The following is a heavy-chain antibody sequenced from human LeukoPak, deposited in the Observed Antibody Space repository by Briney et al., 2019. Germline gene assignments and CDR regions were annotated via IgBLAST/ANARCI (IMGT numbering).Heavy chain of an antibody. Sequence: GGSLRLSCAASAFTFSSYSMNWVRQAPGKGLEWVSSISSGSSYIYYADSVKGRFTISRDNAKNSLYLQMNSLRAEDTAVYYCARDRGLRDIVLIFDYWGQGTLVTVSS. CDR1: AFTFSSYS. J-gene: IGHJ4*02. D-gene: IGHD2-8*01. CDR2: ISSGSSYI. CDR3: ARDRGLRDIVLIFDY. V-gene: IGHV3-21*01.